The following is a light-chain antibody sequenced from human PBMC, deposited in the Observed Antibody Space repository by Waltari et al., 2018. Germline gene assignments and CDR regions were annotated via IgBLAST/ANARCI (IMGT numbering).Light chain of an antibody. Sequence: DIAMTQSPDSLAVSLGERATINCKSSRSVFYTDNNKNYLTWYPQKPGQPPQLLICCASTRESGVPDRFIGSGSGTDFNLTISSLQAEDVAVYYCHQHYTTPWTFGQGTLVEL. CDR2: CAS. CDR3: HQHYTTPWT. V-gene: IGKV4-1*01. CDR1: RSVFYTDNNKNY. J-gene: IGKJ1*01.